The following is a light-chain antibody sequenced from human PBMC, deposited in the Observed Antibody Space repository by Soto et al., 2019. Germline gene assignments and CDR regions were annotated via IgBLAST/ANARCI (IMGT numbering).Light chain of an antibody. V-gene: IGKV4-1*01. J-gene: IGKJ2*01. CDR1: QSVLYSSNNKNY. CDR3: QQYESTPPT. CDR2: WAS. Sequence: DIVMTQSPDSLPVSLGERATIICKSSQSVLYSSNNKNYLAWYQQRPGQPPKLLIYWASTRESGVPDRFSGSGSGTDFTLTITSLQAEDVAVYYCQQYESTPPTFGQGTKLEIK.